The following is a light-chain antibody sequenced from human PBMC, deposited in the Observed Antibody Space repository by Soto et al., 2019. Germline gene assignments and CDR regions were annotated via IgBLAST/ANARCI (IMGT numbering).Light chain of an antibody. CDR2: DAS. J-gene: IGKJ2*01. V-gene: IGKV3-15*01. CDR3: QHYSEWPYT. CDR1: QSVDYK. Sequence: EIVMTQSPATLSVSPGERATLSCRASQSVDYKLAWYQQKPGQTPRLLIYDASARATGVPARFSGRGSGTEFSLTISSLQSEDFAVYYCQHYSEWPYTFGQGTKLEIK.